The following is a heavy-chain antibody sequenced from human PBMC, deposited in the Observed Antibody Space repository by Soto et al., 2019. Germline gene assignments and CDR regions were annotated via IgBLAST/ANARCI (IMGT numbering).Heavy chain of an antibody. D-gene: IGHD6-25*01. CDR1: GGSISSSSYY. Sequence: SETLSLTCTVSGGSISSSSYYWGWIRQPPGKGLEWIGSIYYSGSTYYNPSLKSRVTISVDTSKNQFSLKLSSVTAADTAVYYCTRDIVERLDGYWGRGTLVTVSS. CDR2: IYYSGST. CDR3: TRDIVERLDGY. J-gene: IGHJ4*02. V-gene: IGHV4-39*02.